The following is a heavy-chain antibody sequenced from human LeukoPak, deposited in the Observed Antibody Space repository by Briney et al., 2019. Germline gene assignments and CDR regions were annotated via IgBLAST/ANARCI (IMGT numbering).Heavy chain of an antibody. J-gene: IGHJ5*02. CDR2: VFYRGTT. CDR3: ARGRSARRWDLPHLDL. D-gene: IGHD2-15*01. Sequence: PSETLSLTCSVSGGSMSGDYWNWVRQTPGKTLEWIGYVFYRGTTNYNPSLKSRVTVSIDTSKNQFSLTLTSVITADTAIYYCARGRSARRWDLPHLDLWGRGTLVTASS. CDR1: GGSMSGDY. V-gene: IGHV4-59*01.